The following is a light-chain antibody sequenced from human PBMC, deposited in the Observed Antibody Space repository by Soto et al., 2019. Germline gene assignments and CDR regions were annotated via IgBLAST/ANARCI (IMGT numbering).Light chain of an antibody. J-gene: IGKJ5*01. CDR3: QQRSNRPPGIT. V-gene: IGKV3-11*01. CDR1: PSVTNF. CDR2: GAF. Sequence: EIVLTQSPATLSLSPGERATLSCRASPSVTNFLAWYQQKPGQAPRLLIYGAFNRATGIPARFSGSGSGTDFTLTISSLEPEDSAVYYCQQRSNRPPGITFGQGTRLEIK.